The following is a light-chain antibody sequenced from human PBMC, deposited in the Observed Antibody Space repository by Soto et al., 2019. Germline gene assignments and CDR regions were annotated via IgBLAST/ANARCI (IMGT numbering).Light chain of an antibody. Sequence: AIQVTQSPPSLSASVGDRVTITCRASQAIRNDLAWYQQKPGKAPNLLIYAASNLKSGVPSRFSGSGSGTDFTLIIISLQPEDFATYYCLQDYSYPLTFGGGTKVDIK. V-gene: IGKV1-6*01. J-gene: IGKJ4*01. CDR1: QAIRND. CDR3: LQDYSYPLT. CDR2: AAS.